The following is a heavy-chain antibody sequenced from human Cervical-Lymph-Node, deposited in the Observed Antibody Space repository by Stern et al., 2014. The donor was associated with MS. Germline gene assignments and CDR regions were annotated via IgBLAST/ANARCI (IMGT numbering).Heavy chain of an antibody. CDR1: RFTFRSYG. Sequence: DQLVESGGGVVQPGTSLRLSCTGSRFTFRSYGIHWVRQAPGKGLAWVSVTSYDGGNRQYADSVKGRFTISRDNSKNTVYLHLNSLRPEDTGVYHCAKDRRGGYNYLYGMDVWGQGTTVTVS. J-gene: IGHJ6*02. D-gene: IGHD5-18*01. CDR2: TSYDGGNR. CDR3: AKDRRGGYNYLYGMDV. V-gene: IGHV3-30*18.